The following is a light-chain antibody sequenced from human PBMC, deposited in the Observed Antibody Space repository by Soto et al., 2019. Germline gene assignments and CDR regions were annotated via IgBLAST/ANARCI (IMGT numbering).Light chain of an antibody. V-gene: IGLV2-14*01. CDR1: SSDVGGYNY. CDR2: DVS. CDR3: RSKTSSSTLSYV. Sequence: QSALTQPAFVYWSHAQSITISCTGNSSDVGGYNYVSWYQQHPGKAPKLMIYDVSNRTSRVSNRLSASKSCHDASLNLCGFQAEDEEDYSSRSKTSSSTLSYVCESATKVTVL. J-gene: IGLJ1*01.